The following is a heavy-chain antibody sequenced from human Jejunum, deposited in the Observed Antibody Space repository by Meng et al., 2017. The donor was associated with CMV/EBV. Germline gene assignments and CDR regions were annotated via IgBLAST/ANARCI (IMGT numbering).Heavy chain of an antibody. Sequence: LSHYGMHWVRQAPGKGLEWVAYLMYDGGNKFYADSARGRFTISKDISKNTLFPQMNALRVEDTAVYYCAKSALRYYSNSVDWFDPWGQGTLVTVSS. D-gene: IGHD4-11*01. V-gene: IGHV3-30*02. J-gene: IGHJ5*02. CDR3: AKSALRYYSNSVDWFDP. CDR1: LSHYG. CDR2: LMYDGGNK.